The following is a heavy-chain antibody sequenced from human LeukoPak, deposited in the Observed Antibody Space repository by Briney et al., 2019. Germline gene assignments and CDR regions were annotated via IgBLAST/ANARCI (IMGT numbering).Heavy chain of an antibody. CDR1: GGSISSYY. CDR2: IYYSGST. D-gene: IGHD2-15*01. Sequence: SETLSLTCTVSGGSISSYYWSWIRQPPGKGLEWIGYIYYSGSTNYNPSLKSRVTISVDTSKNQFSLKLSSVTAADTAVYYCARGPYCSGGSCYSYYYYYYGMDVWGQGTTVTVSS. J-gene: IGHJ6*02. V-gene: IGHV4-59*01. CDR3: ARGPYCSGGSCYSYYYYYYGMDV.